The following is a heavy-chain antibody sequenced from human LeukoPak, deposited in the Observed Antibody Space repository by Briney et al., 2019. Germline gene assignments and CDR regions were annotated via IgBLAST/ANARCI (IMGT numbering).Heavy chain of an antibody. J-gene: IGHJ4*02. D-gene: IGHD6-19*01. CDR3: ARDPGYSSGWYFDY. CDR1: GDTFTSYY. V-gene: IGHV1-46*01. Sequence: ASVKVSCKASGDTFTSYYIHWVRQAPGQGLEWMGIINPSGGSASYAQMFQGRLTVTRDTSTSTVYMELSSLRSEDTAVYYCARDPGYSSGWYFDYWGQGTLVTVSS. CDR2: INPSGGSA.